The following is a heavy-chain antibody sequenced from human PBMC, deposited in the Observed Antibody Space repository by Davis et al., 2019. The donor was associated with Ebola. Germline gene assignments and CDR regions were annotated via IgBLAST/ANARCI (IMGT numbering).Heavy chain of an antibody. CDR3: ARGLQTRWRVGWGMDV. CDR1: GFPFSSYA. V-gene: IGHV3-23*01. J-gene: IGHJ6*02. Sequence: GESLKISCAASGFPFSSYAMSWVRQAPGKGLEWVSVISGTGATTNYADSVRGRLTISRDNAKNSLYLQMSSLRAEDTAVYYCARGLQTRWRVGWGMDVWGQGTTVTVSS. D-gene: IGHD3-16*01. CDR2: ISGTGATT.